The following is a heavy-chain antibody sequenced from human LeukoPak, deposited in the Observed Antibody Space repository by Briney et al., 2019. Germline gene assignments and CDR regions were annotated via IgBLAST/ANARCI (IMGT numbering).Heavy chain of an antibody. CDR2: IKQDGSEK. V-gene: IGHV3-7*03. CDR3: AKDGGEYYDILTGYYPRLYYMDV. Sequence: PGGSLRLSCAASGFTFSNYCMSWVRQAPGKGLEWVVNIKQDGSEKYYVDSGKGRFTISRDNAKNSLYLQMNSLRAEDTAVYYCAKDGGEYYDILTGYYPRLYYMDVWGKGTTVTISS. D-gene: IGHD3-9*01. CDR1: GFTFSNYC. J-gene: IGHJ6*03.